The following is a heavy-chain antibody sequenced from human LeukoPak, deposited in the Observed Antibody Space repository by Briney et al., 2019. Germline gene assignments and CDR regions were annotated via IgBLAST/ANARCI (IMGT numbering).Heavy chain of an antibody. V-gene: IGHV1-58*02. CDR1: GFTFTSSA. D-gene: IGHD4-17*01. CDR3: ARWVYGDYSHDY. J-gene: IGHJ4*02. CDR2: IVVGSGNT. Sequence: ASVKVSCKASGFTFTSSAMQWVRQARGQRLEWIGWIVVGSGNTNYAQKFQERVTITRDMSTSTAYMELSSLRSEDTAVYYCARWVYGDYSHDYWGQGTLVTVSS.